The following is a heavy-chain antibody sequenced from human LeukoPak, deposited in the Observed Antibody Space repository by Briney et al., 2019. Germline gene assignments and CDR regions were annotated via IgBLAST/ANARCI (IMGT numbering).Heavy chain of an antibody. CDR3: ARAGMVRGAHTYDYYYYYMDV. V-gene: IGHV3-30*01. Sequence: GRSLRLSCAASGFTFSSYAMHWVRQAPGKGLEWVAVISYDGSNKYYADSVKGRFTISRDNSKNTLYLQMNSLRAEDTAVYYCARAGMVRGAHTYDYYYYYMDVWGKGTTVTVSS. CDR1: GFTFSSYA. J-gene: IGHJ6*03. D-gene: IGHD3-10*01. CDR2: ISYDGSNK.